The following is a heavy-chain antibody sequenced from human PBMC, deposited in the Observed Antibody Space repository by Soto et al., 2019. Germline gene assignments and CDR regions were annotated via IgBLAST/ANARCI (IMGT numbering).Heavy chain of an antibody. Sequence: ASVKVSCKASGYTFTGYYMHWVRQAPGQGLEWMGWINPNSGGTNYAQKFQGRVTVTRDTSISTAYMELSRLRSDDTAVYYCASEVPTTYYYDSSGYYVYWGQGTLVTVSS. D-gene: IGHD3-22*01. V-gene: IGHV1-2*02. CDR2: INPNSGGT. CDR1: GYTFTGYY. CDR3: ASEVPTTYYYDSSGYYVY. J-gene: IGHJ4*02.